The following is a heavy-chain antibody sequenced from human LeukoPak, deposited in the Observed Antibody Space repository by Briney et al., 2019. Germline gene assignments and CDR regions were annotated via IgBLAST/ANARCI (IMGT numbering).Heavy chain of an antibody. CDR1: GGTFSSYA. CDR3: ARTYEDYGGLRSGWYFDL. D-gene: IGHD4/OR15-4a*01. Sequence: GASVKVSCKASGGTFSSYAISWVRQAPGQGLEWMGGIIPIFGTANYAQKFQGRVTITADKSTSIAYMELSSLRSEDTAVYYCARTYEDYGGLRSGWYFDLWGRGTLVTVSS. CDR2: IIPIFGTA. J-gene: IGHJ2*01. V-gene: IGHV1-69*06.